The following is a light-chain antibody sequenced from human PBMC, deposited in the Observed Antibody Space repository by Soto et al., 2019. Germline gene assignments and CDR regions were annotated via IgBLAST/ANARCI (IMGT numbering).Light chain of an antibody. CDR3: QQYNNWPPLT. CDR2: GAS. J-gene: IGKJ4*01. CDR1: QSVTSN. Sequence: EIVLTQSPGTLSLSPGERATLSCRASQSVTSNYLAWYQQKPGQAPRLLIYGASTRATGIPARFSGSGSGTEFTLTISSLQSEDFAVYYCQQYNNWPPLTFGGGTKVDI. V-gene: IGKV3-15*01.